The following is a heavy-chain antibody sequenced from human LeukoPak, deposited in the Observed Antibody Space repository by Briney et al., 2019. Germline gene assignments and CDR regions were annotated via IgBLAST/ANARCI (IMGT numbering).Heavy chain of an antibody. CDR1: GFTFSGYG. CDR2: ISYDGSNK. J-gene: IGHJ4*02. D-gene: IGHD6-13*01. V-gene: IGHV3-30*18. Sequence: GGSLRLSCAASGFTFSGYGMHWVRQAPGKGLEWVAIISYDGSNKYSADSVKGRFTISRDNSKNTLYLQMNSLRAEDTAVYYCAKVASPRTLAAAGSWGQGTLVTVSS. CDR3: AKVASPRTLAAAGS.